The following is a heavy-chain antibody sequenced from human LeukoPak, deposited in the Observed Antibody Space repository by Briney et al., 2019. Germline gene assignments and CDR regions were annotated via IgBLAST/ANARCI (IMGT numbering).Heavy chain of an antibody. CDR1: GGSFSGYY. V-gene: IGHV4-34*01. CDR3: AREEATVAGTKNWFDP. Sequence: PSETLSLTCAVYGGSFSGYYWSWIRQPPGKGLEWIGEINHSGSTNYNPSLKSRVTISVDTSKNQLSLKLSSVTAADTAVYYCAREEATVAGTKNWFDPWGQGTLVTVSS. J-gene: IGHJ5*02. D-gene: IGHD6-19*01. CDR2: INHSGST.